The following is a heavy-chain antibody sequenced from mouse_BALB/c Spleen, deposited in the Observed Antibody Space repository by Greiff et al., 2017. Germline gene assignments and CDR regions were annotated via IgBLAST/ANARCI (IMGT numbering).Heavy chain of an antibody. Sequence: VQLQQSGTVLARPGASVKMSCQASGYSFTSYWMHWVQQRPGQGLEWIGAIYPGNSDTSYNQKFKGKAKLTAVTSASTAYMELSSLTNEDSAVYYCTREGGALMDYWGQGTSVTVSS. V-gene: IGHV1-5*01. CDR1: GYSFTSYW. J-gene: IGHJ4*01. CDR3: TREGGALMDY. CDR2: IYPGNSDT.